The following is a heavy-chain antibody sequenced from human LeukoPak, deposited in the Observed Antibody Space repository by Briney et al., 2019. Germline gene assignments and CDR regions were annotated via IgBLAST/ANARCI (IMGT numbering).Heavy chain of an antibody. V-gene: IGHV4-34*01. Sequence: PTETLSLTCAVYGGSFSGYYWTWIRQPPGKGLEWIGEINHSGSTNYNPSLKSRVTISVDTSKNQFSLKLNSVTAADTAVYYCARSYCTSTTCYIVAFDIWGQGTMVTVSS. D-gene: IGHD2-2*01. J-gene: IGHJ3*02. CDR3: ARSYCTSTTCYIVAFDI. CDR1: GGSFSGYY. CDR2: INHSGST.